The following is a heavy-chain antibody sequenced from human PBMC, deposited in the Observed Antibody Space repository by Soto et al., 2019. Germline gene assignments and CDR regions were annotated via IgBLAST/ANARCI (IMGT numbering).Heavy chain of an antibody. D-gene: IGHD2-15*01. J-gene: IGHJ6*02. V-gene: IGHV3-30*04. CDR2: ISYDGSNK. CDR1: GFTFSSYA. CDR3: ARDGVTPPYYYGMDV. Sequence: GGSLRLSCAASGFTFSSYAMHWVRQAPGKGLEWVAVISYDGSNKYFADSVKGRFTISRDNSKNTLYLQMNSLRAEDTAVYYCARDGVTPPYYYGMDVWGQGTTVTVSS.